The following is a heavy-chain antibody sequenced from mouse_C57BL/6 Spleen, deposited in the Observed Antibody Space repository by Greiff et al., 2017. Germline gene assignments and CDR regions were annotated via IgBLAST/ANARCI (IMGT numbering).Heavy chain of an antibody. CDR2: ISSGSSTI. CDR3: ARGGSYVAY. CDR1: GFTFSDYG. J-gene: IGHJ3*01. Sequence: EVKVVESGGGLVKPGGSLKLSCAASGFTFSDYGMHWVRQAPEKGLEWVAYISSGSSTIYYADTVKGRFTISRDNAKNTLCLQMTSLRAEDTAMYYCARGGSYVAYWGQGTLVTVSA. D-gene: IGHD1-1*02. V-gene: IGHV5-17*01.